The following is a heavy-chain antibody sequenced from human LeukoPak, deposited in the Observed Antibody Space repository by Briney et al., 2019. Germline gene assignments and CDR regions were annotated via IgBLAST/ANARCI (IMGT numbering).Heavy chain of an antibody. V-gene: IGHV4-4*02. CDR3: ARGKGGATTGVYLDY. J-gene: IGHJ4*02. CDR1: GGSVSSSNW. Sequence: SETLSLTCAVSGGSVSSSNWWSWVRQPPGKGLEWIGEIYHSGSTNYNPALKSRFTISVDKSKNQFSLKLSSVTAEDTAVYYCARGKGGATTGVYLDYWGQGTLVTVSS. CDR2: IYHSGST. D-gene: IGHD1-26*01.